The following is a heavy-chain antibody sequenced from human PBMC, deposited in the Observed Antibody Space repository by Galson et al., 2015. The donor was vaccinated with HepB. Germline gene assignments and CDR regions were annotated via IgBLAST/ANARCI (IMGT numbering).Heavy chain of an antibody. CDR3: ARGGSDEQLDH. V-gene: IGHV3-30*19. J-gene: IGHJ4*02. CDR2: ISYDGDNK. D-gene: IGHD3-16*01. CDR1: GFSFSHYP. Sequence: SLRLSCAASGFSFSHYPMHWVRQAPGKGLEWVTFISYDGDNKTYADSVKGRFTISRDDSKNTLYLQMNVLRADDSAVYFCARGGSDEQLDHWGQGTLVTVSS.